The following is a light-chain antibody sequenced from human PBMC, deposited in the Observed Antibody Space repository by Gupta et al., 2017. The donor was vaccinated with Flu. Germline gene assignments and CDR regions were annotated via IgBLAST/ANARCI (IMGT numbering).Light chain of an antibody. J-gene: IGKJ1*01. Sequence: DLQMTPSPTPLSASVGDRVTITCRASQSISSYLAWYQQKPGKAPKLLIYKASSLESGVPSRFSGSGSGTEFTLTISSLQPDDFATYYCQQYNSNSHTFGQGTKVEIK. CDR1: QSISSY. CDR3: QQYNSNSHT. V-gene: IGKV1-5*03. CDR2: KAS.